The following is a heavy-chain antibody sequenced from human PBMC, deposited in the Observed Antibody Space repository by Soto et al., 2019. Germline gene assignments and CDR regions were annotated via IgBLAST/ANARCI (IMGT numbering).Heavy chain of an antibody. D-gene: IGHD4-4*01. CDR2: IYPGDSDT. J-gene: IGHJ6*02. V-gene: IGHV5-51*01. Sequence: PGESLKISCKGSGYTFTDHWIGWVRQLPGKGLEWMGIIYPGDSDTRYSPSFQGHVTITVDKSTSTAYLQWNTLKASDTAMYYCARHLSNFRYYYYAMDVWGQGTPVPVSS. CDR1: GYTFTDHW. CDR3: ARHLSNFRYYYYAMDV.